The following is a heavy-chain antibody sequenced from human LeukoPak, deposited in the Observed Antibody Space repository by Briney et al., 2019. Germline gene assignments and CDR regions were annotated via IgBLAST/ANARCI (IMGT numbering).Heavy chain of an antibody. CDR2: INSGGSAT. J-gene: IGHJ4*02. V-gene: IGHV3-74*01. CDR1: GFTFSSHW. CDR3: AREITIDY. Sequence: PGGSLRLSCAASGFTFSSHWMHWVRQAPGKGLVWVSRINSGGSATNYADSVRGRFTISRDNARNTLYLQMNSVREEDTAVYYCAREITIDYWGQGTLVTVSS. D-gene: IGHD3-3*01.